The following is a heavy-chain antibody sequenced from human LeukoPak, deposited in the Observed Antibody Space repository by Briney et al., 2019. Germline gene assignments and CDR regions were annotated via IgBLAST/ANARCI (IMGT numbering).Heavy chain of an antibody. Sequence: AGGSLRLSCAASGFTFSNFAMTWVRQAPGKGLDWVSTISGGAVSTYYADSVKGRFTISRDNSKNTLFLQMNSLRAEDTAIYYCTKDPYCTGGNCYGAANDCWGQGTLVTVSS. V-gene: IGHV3-23*01. J-gene: IGHJ4*02. CDR2: ISGGAVST. CDR3: TKDPYCTGGNCYGAANDC. D-gene: IGHD2-15*01. CDR1: GFTFSNFA.